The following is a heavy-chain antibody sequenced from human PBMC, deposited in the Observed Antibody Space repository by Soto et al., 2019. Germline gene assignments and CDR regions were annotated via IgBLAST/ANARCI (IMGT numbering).Heavy chain of an antibody. CDR1: GGSVSSGSYY. J-gene: IGHJ6*02. CDR3: ARDVYSSRYYYYGMDG. Sequence: SETLSLTCTVSGGSVSSGSYYWSWIRQPPGKGLEWIGYIYYSGSTNYNPSLKSRVTISVDTSKNQFSLKLSSVTAADTAVYYCARDVYSSRYYYYGMDGWGQGTTVTVSS. D-gene: IGHD6-13*01. CDR2: IYYSGST. V-gene: IGHV4-61*01.